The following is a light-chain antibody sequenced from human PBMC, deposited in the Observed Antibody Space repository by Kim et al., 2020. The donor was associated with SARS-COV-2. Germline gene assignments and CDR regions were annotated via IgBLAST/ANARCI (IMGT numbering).Light chain of an antibody. Sequence: DIQMTQSPSSLSASVGDRVTITCQASQDITNYLSWYQQKPGKAPKLLIYDASNLETGVPSRFSGSGSGTEFTFTISSLQPEDIATYYWQQYDSLPLTFGGGTKLEI. CDR3: QQYDSLPLT. CDR1: QDITNY. CDR2: DAS. V-gene: IGKV1-33*01. J-gene: IGKJ4*01.